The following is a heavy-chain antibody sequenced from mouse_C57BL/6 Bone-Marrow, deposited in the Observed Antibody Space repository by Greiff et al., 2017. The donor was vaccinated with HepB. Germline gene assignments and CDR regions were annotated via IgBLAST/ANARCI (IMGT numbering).Heavy chain of an antibody. Sequence: VQLQQSGAELARPGASVKLSCKASGYTFTSYGISWVKQRTGQGLEWIGNINPSNGGTNYNEKLKSKATLTVDKSSSTAYMQISSLTSEDSAVYYCARRDINYVYYFDYWGQGTTLTVSS. V-gene: IGHV1-81*01. CDR2: INPSNGGT. D-gene: IGHD2-5*01. J-gene: IGHJ2*01. CDR1: GYTFTSYG. CDR3: ARRDINYVYYFDY.